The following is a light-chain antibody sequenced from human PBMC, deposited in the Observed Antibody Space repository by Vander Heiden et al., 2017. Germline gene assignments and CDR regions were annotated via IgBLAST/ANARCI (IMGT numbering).Light chain of an antibody. CDR2: GAS. CDR3: QQYYSTPQT. CDR1: PSVLSSSNNKYY. J-gene: IGKJ1*01. Sequence: DIVMTQSPDSLAGSLGEKATINCKSSPSVLSSSNNKYYLAWFQQKPGQPPRLLIYGASTRESGVPDRFSGSGSGTDFSLTISSLQAEDVAVYYCQQYYSTPQTFGQGTKVEIK. V-gene: IGKV4-1*01.